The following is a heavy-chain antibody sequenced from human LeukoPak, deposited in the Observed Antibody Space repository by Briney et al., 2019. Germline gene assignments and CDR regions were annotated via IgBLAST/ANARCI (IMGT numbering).Heavy chain of an antibody. V-gene: IGHV3-23*01. CDR2: ISGSGDNT. J-gene: IGHJ6*02. CDR3: ARGGILYGLDV. Sequence: PGGSLRLSCAASRFTFSAYSMTWVRQAPGRGLEWVSAISGSGDNTYYADSVKGQFTISRDNSKNTLCLQMSSLRAEDTAAYFCARGGILYGLDVWGQGTTVTVSS. CDR1: RFTFSAYS. D-gene: IGHD6-13*01.